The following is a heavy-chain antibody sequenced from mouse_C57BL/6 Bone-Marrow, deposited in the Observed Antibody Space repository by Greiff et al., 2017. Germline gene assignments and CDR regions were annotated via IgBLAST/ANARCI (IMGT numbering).Heavy chain of an antibody. Sequence: QVQLKESGPGILQSSQTLSLTCSFSGFSLSTSGMGVSWIRQPSGKGLEWLAHIYWDADKRYNLSLKSRLTISKDTSRNQVFLKLTSVDTADTATYYCARNRPLLLHGVYYAMDYWGQGTSVTVSS. CDR2: IYWDADK. V-gene: IGHV8-12*01. CDR1: GFSLSTSGMG. J-gene: IGHJ4*01. D-gene: IGHD1-1*01. CDR3: ARNRPLLLHGVYYAMDY.